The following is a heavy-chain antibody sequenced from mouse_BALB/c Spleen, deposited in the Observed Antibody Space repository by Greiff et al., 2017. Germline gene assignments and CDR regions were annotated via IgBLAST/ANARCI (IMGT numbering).Heavy chain of an antibody. V-gene: IGHV14-4*02. J-gene: IGHJ1*01. Sequence: VQLQQSGAELVRSGASVKLSCTASGFNIKDYYMHWVKQRPEQGLEWIGWIDPENGDTEYAPKFQGKATMTADTSSNTAYLQLSSLTSEDTAVYYCKVYGSADVWGAGTTVTVSS. CDR2: IDPENGDT. CDR1: GFNIKDYY. CDR3: KVYGSADV. D-gene: IGHD1-1*01.